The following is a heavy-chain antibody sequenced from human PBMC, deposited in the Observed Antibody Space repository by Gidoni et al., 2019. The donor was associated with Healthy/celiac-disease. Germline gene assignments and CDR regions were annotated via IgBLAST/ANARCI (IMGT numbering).Heavy chain of an antibody. CDR2: IFSNDEK. Sequence: QVTLQESGPVLVKHTETLTLTCTVPGFSLRNARMGVSWIRQPPGKALKWLAHIFSNDEKSYSTSLKSRRTISKDTAKSQVVLTMTSMDPVDTATYCCARMRASYGDYHDDWFDPWGQGTRVAVSS. CDR1: GFSLRNARMG. CDR3: ARMRASYGDYHDDWFDP. J-gene: IGHJ5*02. V-gene: IGHV2-26*01. D-gene: IGHD4-17*01.